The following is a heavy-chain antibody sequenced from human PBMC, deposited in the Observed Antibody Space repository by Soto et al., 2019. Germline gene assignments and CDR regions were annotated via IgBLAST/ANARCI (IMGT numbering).Heavy chain of an antibody. CDR2: ISYDGCNK. V-gene: IGHV3-30-3*01. D-gene: IGHD2-15*01. J-gene: IGHJ3*01. CDR1: GFIFRSYA. Sequence: QVQLVESGGGVVQPGRSLRLSCAASGFIFRSYAMHWVRQAPGKGLEWVAVISYDGCNKHYADSVRGRLTISRDNSKNTMYLQMNSLRAEDSAVYYCAREYGIGGATSDFWGQGTMVTVSS. CDR3: AREYGIGGATSDF.